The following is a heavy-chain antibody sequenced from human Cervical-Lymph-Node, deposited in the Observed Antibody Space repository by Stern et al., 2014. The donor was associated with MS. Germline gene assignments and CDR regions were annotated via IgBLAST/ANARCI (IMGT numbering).Heavy chain of an antibody. CDR2: ISSSSTNI. Sequence: EVQLAESGGGLVQPGGSLRLSCAASGFTFSNSAMNWVRQAPGKGLQWVSSISSSSTNISYADSVKGRFTNSRDNAKNSLYLQMNSLRAEDMAVYYCLRDGGDYWGQGTLVTVSS. CDR1: GFTFSNSA. J-gene: IGHJ4*02. V-gene: IGHV3-21*01. CDR3: LRDGGDY. D-gene: IGHD3-16*01.